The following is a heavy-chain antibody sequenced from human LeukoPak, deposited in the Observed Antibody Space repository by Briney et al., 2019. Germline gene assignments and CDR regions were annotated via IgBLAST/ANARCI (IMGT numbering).Heavy chain of an antibody. J-gene: IGHJ5*02. CDR1: GGSISSGDYY. CDR2: IYYSGST. Sequence: SETLSLTCTVSGGSISSGDYYWSWIRQPPGKGLEWIGYIYYSGSTYYNPSLKSRVTISVDTSKNQFSLKLSSVTAADTAVYYCARGQVVAASYNWFDPWGQGTLVTVSS. V-gene: IGHV4-30-4*01. D-gene: IGHD2-15*01. CDR3: ARGQVVAASYNWFDP.